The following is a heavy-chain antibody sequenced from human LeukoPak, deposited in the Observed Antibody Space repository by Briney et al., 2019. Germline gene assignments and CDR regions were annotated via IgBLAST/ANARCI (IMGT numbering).Heavy chain of an antibody. CDR2: INPSGSIT. D-gene: IGHD3-3*01. CDR3: ARGPLEWLSTSDYYYGMDV. CDR1: GYTFTSYY. J-gene: IGHJ6*02. Sequence: ASVKVSCKASGYTFTSYYMHWVRQAPGQGLEWMGLINPSGSITSYAQKFQGRVTMTRDTSTGTVYMELSSLRSEDTAVYYCARGPLEWLSTSDYYYGMDVWGQGTTVTVSS. V-gene: IGHV1-46*01.